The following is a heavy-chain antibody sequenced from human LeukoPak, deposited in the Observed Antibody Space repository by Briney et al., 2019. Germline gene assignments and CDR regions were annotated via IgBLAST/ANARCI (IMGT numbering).Heavy chain of an antibody. Sequence: PGGSLRLSCAASGFTVSSNYVTWVRQAPGRGLEWVSVISSAGSTYYADSVKGRFTISRDNSKNTLYLQMNSLRAEDTAVYYCAREDEDSGLALDYWGQGTLVTVSS. CDR3: AREDEDSGLALDY. V-gene: IGHV3-53*01. D-gene: IGHD3-10*01. J-gene: IGHJ4*02. CDR2: ISSAGST. CDR1: GFTVSSNY.